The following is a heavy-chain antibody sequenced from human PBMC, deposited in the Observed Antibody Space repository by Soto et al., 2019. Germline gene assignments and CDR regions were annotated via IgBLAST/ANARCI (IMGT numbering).Heavy chain of an antibody. V-gene: IGHV3-48*03. CDR3: ERDPLPSDY. CDR2: ISSSGSTI. CDR1: GFTFSSYE. J-gene: IGHJ4*02. Sequence: VGSLRLSCAASGFTFSSYEMNWVRQAPGKGLEWVSYISSSGSTIYYADSVKGRFTISRDNAKNSLYLQMNSLRAEDTAVYYCERDPLPSDYWGQGTLVTVSS.